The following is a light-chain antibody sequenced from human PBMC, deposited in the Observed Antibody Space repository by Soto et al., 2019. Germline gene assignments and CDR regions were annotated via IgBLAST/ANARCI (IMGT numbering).Light chain of an antibody. CDR2: GAS. J-gene: IGKJ2*01. CDR1: QSVSSSY. Sequence: EIVLTQSPGTLSLSPGERDTLSCRASQSVSSSYLAWYQQKPGQAPRLLIYGASSRATGIPDRFSGSESGTYFTMTSSRLEPEDVAVYYCQQDGSSPTYTFGQGPKLEIK. V-gene: IGKV3-20*01. CDR3: QQDGSSPTYT.